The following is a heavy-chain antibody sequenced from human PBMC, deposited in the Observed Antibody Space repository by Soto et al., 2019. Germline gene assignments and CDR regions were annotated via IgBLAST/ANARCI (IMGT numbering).Heavy chain of an antibody. J-gene: IGHJ4*02. Sequence: GGSLRLSCAASGFTFSGYTLDWVRQAPGKGLEYVSSISTNGGSTHYADSVKGRFTISRDNSKNTQYLQMSSLRADDTAVYYCVKGEYYYDSSGYYPFDYWGQGTLVTVPS. CDR2: ISTNGGST. V-gene: IGHV3-64D*06. CDR3: VKGEYYYDSSGYYPFDY. CDR1: GFTFSGYT. D-gene: IGHD3-22*01.